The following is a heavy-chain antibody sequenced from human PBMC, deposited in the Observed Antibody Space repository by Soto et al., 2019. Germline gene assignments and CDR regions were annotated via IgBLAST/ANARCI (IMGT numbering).Heavy chain of an antibody. V-gene: IGHV3-23*01. CDR2: ISGSGGST. D-gene: IGHD6-6*01. CDR1: GFTFSSYA. CDR3: ASLSIAATIGY. Sequence: GGSLRLSCAASGFTFSSYAMSWVRQAPGKGLEWVSAISGSGGSTYYADSVKGRFTISRDNSKNTLYLQMNSLRAEDTAVYYCASLSIAATIGYWGQGTLVTVSS. J-gene: IGHJ4*02.